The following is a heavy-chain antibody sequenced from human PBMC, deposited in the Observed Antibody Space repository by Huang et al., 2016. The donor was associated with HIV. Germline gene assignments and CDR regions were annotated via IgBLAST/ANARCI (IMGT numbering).Heavy chain of an antibody. J-gene: IGHJ3*02. CDR2: RKQEGSEK. V-gene: IGHV3-7*01. CDR1: GFTFTSYW. Sequence: EVQLVESGGDLVQPGGSLRLSCAASGFTFTSYWMSWVRQAQWKGRDWVANRKQEGSEKYYGDSVKGRFTISRDNAKNSLYLQMNTLRDEDTALYFCASNGYSSSWGDPFDIWGQGTMVTVSS. D-gene: IGHD6-13*01. CDR3: ASNGYSSSWGDPFDI.